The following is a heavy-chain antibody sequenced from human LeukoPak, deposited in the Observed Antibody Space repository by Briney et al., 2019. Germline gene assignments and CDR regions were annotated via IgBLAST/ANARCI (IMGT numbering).Heavy chain of an antibody. J-gene: IGHJ4*02. Sequence: ETLSLTCAVYGGSFSGYYWSWIRQAPGKGLEWVSSISSSSSYIFYADSVKGRFTISRDNAKNSLYLQMNSLRAEDTAVYYCARGGLGNFDWGQGTLVTVSS. CDR2: ISSSSSYI. V-gene: IGHV3-21*01. CDR1: GGSFSGYY. D-gene: IGHD4-23*01. CDR3: ARGGLGNFD.